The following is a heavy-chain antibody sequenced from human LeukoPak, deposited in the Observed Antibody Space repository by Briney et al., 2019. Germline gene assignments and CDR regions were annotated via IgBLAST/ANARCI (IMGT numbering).Heavy chain of an antibody. CDR3: ARWIAARHNWFDP. Sequence: GESLKIPCKGSGYSFTSYWIGWVRQMPGKGLEWMGIIYPGDSDTRYSPSFQGQVTISADKSISTAYLQWSSLKASDTVMYYCARWIAARHNWFDPWGQGTLVTVSS. CDR2: IYPGDSDT. J-gene: IGHJ5*02. CDR1: GYSFTSYW. V-gene: IGHV5-51*01. D-gene: IGHD6-6*01.